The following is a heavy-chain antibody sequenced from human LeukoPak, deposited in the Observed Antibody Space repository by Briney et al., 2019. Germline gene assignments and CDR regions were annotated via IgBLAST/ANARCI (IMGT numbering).Heavy chain of an antibody. CDR2: ISSSGTTI. CDR1: GFTFDKAW. CDR3: ASHLWFGDLRR. J-gene: IGHJ4*02. D-gene: IGHD3-10*01. V-gene: IGHV3-48*01. Sequence: GGSLRLSCAASGFTFDKAWMNWVRQAPGKGLEWVSYISSSGTTISYAQSVKGRFTITRDNAQNSLTLHMNTLRADDTAVYYCASHLWFGDLRRGGQGTLVTVSS.